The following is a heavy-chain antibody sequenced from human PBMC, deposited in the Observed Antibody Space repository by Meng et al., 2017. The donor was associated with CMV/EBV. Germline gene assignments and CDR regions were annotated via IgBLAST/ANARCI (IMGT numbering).Heavy chain of an antibody. CDR1: GGTFSSYA. Sequence: SVKVSCKASGGTFSSYAISWVRQAPGQGLEWMGGIIPIFGTANYAQKFQGRVTITTDESTSTAYMELSSLRSEDTAVYYCARDQTIHQQLGDGWFDPRGQGTLVTVSS. CDR3: ARDQTIHQQLGDGWFDP. CDR2: IIPIFGTA. D-gene: IGHD6-13*01. J-gene: IGHJ5*02. V-gene: IGHV1-69*05.